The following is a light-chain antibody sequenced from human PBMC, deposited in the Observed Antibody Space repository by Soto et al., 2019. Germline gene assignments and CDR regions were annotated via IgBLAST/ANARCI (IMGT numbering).Light chain of an antibody. CDR2: GAS. V-gene: IGKV3-20*01. CDR1: QSVSSGF. Sequence: DIVMTQSPGTLSLTPGERATLSCRASQSVSSGFLAWYQQKPGQAPRLLIYGASSRATGIPDRFSGSGSGTDFTLTISRLEPEDFAVYYCQQYGSSPQTFGQGTKVDI. J-gene: IGKJ1*01. CDR3: QQYGSSPQT.